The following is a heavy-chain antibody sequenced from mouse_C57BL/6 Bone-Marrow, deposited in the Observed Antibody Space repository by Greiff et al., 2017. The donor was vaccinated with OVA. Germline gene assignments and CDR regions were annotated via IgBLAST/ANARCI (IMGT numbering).Heavy chain of an antibody. CDR1: GYTFTSYG. CDR2: IYPRSGNT. CDR3: AIYDYDIDY. J-gene: IGHJ2*01. D-gene: IGHD2-4*01. Sequence: QVQLKESGAELARPGASVQLSCKASGYTFTSYGISWVKQRTGQGLEWIGEIYPRSGNTYYNEKFKGKATLTADKSSSTEYMELRSLTSEDSAVYFCAIYDYDIDYWGQGTTLTVSS. V-gene: IGHV1-81*01.